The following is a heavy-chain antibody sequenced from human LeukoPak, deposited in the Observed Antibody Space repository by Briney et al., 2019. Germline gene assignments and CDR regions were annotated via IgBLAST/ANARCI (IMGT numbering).Heavy chain of an antibody. CDR1: GGSISSYY. CDR2: IYTSGST. Sequence: SETLSLTCTVSGGSISSYYWSWIRQPAGKGLEWIGRIYTSGSTNYNPSLKSRVTVSVDTSKNQLSLKLSSVTPADTAVYYCARARVPYAYYFDSWGQGALVTVSS. D-gene: IGHD2-2*01. J-gene: IGHJ4*02. V-gene: IGHV4-4*07. CDR3: ARARVPYAYYFDS.